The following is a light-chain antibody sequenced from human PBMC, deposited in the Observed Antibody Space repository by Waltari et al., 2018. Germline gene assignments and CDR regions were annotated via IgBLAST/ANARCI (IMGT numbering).Light chain of an antibody. Sequence: QSALTQPASVSGSPGQSLTISCAGTSNDIGAYDYVSWYQQHPDKAPQLLIYDVSNRPSGVSHRFSGSKSGSTASLTISGLQPEDEADYYCSSYTTMSTLVFGGGTKLTVL. V-gene: IGLV2-14*03. J-gene: IGLJ2*01. CDR3: SSYTTMSTLV. CDR1: SNDIGAYDY. CDR2: DVS.